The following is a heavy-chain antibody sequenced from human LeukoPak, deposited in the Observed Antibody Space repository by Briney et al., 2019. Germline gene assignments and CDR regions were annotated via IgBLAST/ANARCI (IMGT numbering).Heavy chain of an antibody. J-gene: IGHJ4*02. CDR2: INPNSGGI. V-gene: IGHV1-2*02. D-gene: IGHD1-7*01. CDR3: AKTAITGTSAGDFDY. Sequence: ASVKVSCKASGYTFTGYYMHWVRQAPGQGLEWMGWINPNSGGINYAQKFQGRVTMTRDTSISTAYMELSRLRSDDTAVYYCAKTAITGTSAGDFDYWGQGTLVTVSS. CDR1: GYTFTGYY.